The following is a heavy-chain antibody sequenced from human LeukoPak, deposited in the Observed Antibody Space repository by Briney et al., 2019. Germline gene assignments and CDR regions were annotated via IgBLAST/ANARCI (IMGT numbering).Heavy chain of an antibody. J-gene: IGHJ4*02. CDR2: IIPIFGTA. CDR1: GGTFISYA. Sequence: ASVKVSCKASGGTFISYAIRWVRQARGQGVEWMGRIIPIFGTANYAQKFQGSVTTTTDESTSTAYMELSSLRSEDTAVYYCARDCSGGSCDHFDYWGQGTLVTVSS. D-gene: IGHD2-15*01. V-gene: IGHV1-69*05. CDR3: ARDCSGGSCDHFDY.